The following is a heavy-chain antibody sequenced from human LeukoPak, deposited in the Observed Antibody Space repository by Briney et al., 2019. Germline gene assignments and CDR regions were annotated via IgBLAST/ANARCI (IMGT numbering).Heavy chain of an antibody. D-gene: IGHD3-9*01. V-gene: IGHV3-53*01. CDR1: GFTVSSNY. CDR2: IYSGGST. J-gene: IGHJ3*02. CDR3: EGQPNYDIWTGTDAFDI. Sequence: PGGSLRLSCAASGFTVSSNYMSWVRQAPGKGLEWVSVIYSGGSTYYDDSVKGRFTISRDNSKNTLYLQMNSLRAENTAVYYCEGQPNYDIWTGTDAFDIWGQGTIVTVSS.